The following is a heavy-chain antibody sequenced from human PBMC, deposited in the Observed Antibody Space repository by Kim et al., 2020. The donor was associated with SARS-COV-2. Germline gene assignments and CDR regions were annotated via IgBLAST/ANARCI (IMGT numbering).Heavy chain of an antibody. CDR1: GGSFSGYY. J-gene: IGHJ5*02. V-gene: IGHV4-34*01. D-gene: IGHD3-9*01. Sequence: SETLSLTCAVYGGSFSGYYWSWIRQPPGKGLEWIGEINHSGSTNYNPSLKSRVTISVDTSKNQFSLKLSSVTAADTAVYYCARDPVSERSYFDWLSGGNWFDPWGQGTLVTVSS. CDR3: ARDPVSERSYFDWLSGGNWFDP. CDR2: INHSGST.